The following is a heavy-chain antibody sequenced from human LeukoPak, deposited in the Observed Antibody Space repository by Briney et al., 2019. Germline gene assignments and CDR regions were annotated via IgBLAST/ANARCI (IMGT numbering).Heavy chain of an antibody. D-gene: IGHD3-10*01. Sequence: PSETLSLTCAVSGGSISSGDCSWSWIRQPPGRGLEWIGYMFHNENSYYNPSLKSRVTISVDRSKIQFSLKLSSMTAADTAVYYCTRAGGSGSLLDAFDIWGQGTMVTVSS. V-gene: IGHV4-30-2*01. J-gene: IGHJ3*02. CDR3: TRAGGSGSLLDAFDI. CDR2: MFHNENS. CDR1: GGSISSGDCS.